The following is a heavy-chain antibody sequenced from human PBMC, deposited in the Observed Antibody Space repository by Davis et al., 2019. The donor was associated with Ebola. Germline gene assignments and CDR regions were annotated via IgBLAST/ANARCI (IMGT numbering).Heavy chain of an antibody. D-gene: IGHD4-17*01. Sequence: MPSETLSLTCTVSGGSISSSNWWSWVRQPPGKGLEWMGEIYHSGSTNYNPSLKSRVTISVDTSKNQFSPKLSSVTAADTAVYYCARVASYGDYFDYWGLGTLVTVSS. CDR2: IYHSGST. J-gene: IGHJ4*02. CDR3: ARVASYGDYFDY. V-gene: IGHV4-4*02. CDR1: GGSISSSNW.